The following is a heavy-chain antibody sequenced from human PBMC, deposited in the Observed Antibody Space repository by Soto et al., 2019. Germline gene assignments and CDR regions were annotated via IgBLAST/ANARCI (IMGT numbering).Heavy chain of an antibody. CDR3: AKSEGYSFDI. CDR1: GFTFSSHW. V-gene: IGHV3-7*01. CDR2: IRQDGREE. D-gene: IGHD6-13*01. Sequence: ESGGGLVHPGGSLGLSCAASGFTFSSHWMSWVRQAPGKGLEWVANIRQDGREEQYLDSVKGRFTLSRDNAKNSLYLQMNVLRVEDTAVNYCAKSEGYSFDIRGQGTLVTVSS. J-gene: IGHJ3*02.